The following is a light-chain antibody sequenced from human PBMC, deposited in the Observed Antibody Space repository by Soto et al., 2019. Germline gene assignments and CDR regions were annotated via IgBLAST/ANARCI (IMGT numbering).Light chain of an antibody. CDR1: SNDVGHSSF. J-gene: IGLJ1*01. CDR2: EVS. Sequence: QSALTQPPSASGSPGQSVTISCTGNSNDVGHSSFISWYQQHPGKGPKLIIYEVSKRPSGVPDRFSGSKSGNTASLSVSGLQDEDEADYFCNAQADNGKHVFGTGTKHRP. CDR3: NAQADNGKHV. V-gene: IGLV2-8*01.